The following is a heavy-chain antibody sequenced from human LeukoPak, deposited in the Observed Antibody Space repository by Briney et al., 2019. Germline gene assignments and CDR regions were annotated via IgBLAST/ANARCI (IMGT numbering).Heavy chain of an antibody. V-gene: IGHV1-8*01. D-gene: IGHD6-6*01. J-gene: IGHJ3*02. CDR2: MNPNSGST. CDR3: ARGTAARDAFDI. CDR1: GYTFTSYD. Sequence: GASVKVSCKASGYTFTSYDINWVRRATGQGLEWMGWMNPNSGSTGYAQKFQGRVTMTRNTSISIVYMELSSLRSEDTAVYYCARGTAARDAFDIWGQGTMVTVSS.